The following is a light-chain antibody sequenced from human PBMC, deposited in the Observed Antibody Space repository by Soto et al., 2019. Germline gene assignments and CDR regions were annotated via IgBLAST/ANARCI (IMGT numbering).Light chain of an antibody. CDR2: KAS. CDR3: QQYNSYPLT. Sequence: DIQMTQSPSTLSASVGDRVTITCRASQSISTWLAWYQQKPGKAPYLLIYKASSLEGGVPSRFSGSGSGTEFNITISGLQPDDFATYYCQQYNSYPLTFGGGTTVEIK. J-gene: IGKJ4*01. V-gene: IGKV1-5*03. CDR1: QSISTW.